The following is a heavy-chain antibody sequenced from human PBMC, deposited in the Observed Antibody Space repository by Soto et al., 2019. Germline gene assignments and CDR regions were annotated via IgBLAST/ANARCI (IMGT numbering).Heavy chain of an antibody. CDR3: ARGEICYEHSAFDY. Sequence: PSQTPSLTCAISGDSVSSNNAAWNWIRQSPSIGLELLGRTYYRSKWYNDYAVSVKSRITINPDTSRNQFSLQLNSVTPEDTAVYYCARGEICYEHSAFDYWGQGTLVTVSS. V-gene: IGHV6-1*01. CDR2: TYYRSKWYN. CDR1: GDSVSSNNAA. D-gene: IGHD3-3*01. J-gene: IGHJ4*02.